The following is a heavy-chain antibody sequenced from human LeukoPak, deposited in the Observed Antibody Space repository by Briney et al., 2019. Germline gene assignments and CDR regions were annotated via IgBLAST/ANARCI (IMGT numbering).Heavy chain of an antibody. V-gene: IGHV3-23*01. CDR3: AGDHRYGSGSLDH. J-gene: IGHJ5*02. CDR2: ISGSGGST. CDR1: GFTFSSYA. D-gene: IGHD3-10*01. Sequence: GGSLRLSCAASGFTFSSYAMSWVRQAPGKELEWVSAISGSGGSTYYADSVKGRFTISRDNAKRSVYLQMNGLRAEDTAMYYCAGDHRYGSGSLDHWGQGILVIVSS.